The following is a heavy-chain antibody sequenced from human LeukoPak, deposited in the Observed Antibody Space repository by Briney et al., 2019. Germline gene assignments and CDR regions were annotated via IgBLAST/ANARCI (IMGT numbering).Heavy chain of an antibody. V-gene: IGHV4-59*08. CDR2: IYYSGST. Sequence: KTSETLSLTCTVSGGSMSSYYWSWIRQPPGKGLEWIGYIYYSGSTKYNPSLKSRVTISVDTSKNQFSLKLSSVTAADTAVYYCARGARAGYNLEPSDYWGQGTLVTVSS. J-gene: IGHJ4*02. D-gene: IGHD5-24*01. CDR1: GGSMSSYY. CDR3: ARGARAGYNLEPSDY.